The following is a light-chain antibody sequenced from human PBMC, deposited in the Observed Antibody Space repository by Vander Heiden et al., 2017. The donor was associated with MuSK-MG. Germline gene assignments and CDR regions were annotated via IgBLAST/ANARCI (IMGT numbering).Light chain of an antibody. Sequence: EIVLTQSPGTLSLSPGERATLSCRASQSVSSGYLAWYQQKPGQAPRLLIYGASSRAIGIPDRFSASGSGTDFTLTISRLEPEDFAVYYCQQDGSSPRTFGPGTKVEVK. CDR2: GAS. J-gene: IGKJ1*01. V-gene: IGKV3-20*01. CDR1: QSVSSGY. CDR3: QQDGSSPRT.